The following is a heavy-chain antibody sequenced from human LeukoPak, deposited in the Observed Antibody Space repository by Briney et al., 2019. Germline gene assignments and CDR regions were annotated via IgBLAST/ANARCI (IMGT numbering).Heavy chain of an antibody. V-gene: IGHV4-30-2*01. D-gene: IGHD3-16*01. Sequence: KASETLSLTCTVSGGSISSSSYYWGWIRQPPGKGLEWIGYIYHSGSTYYNPSLKSRVTISVDRSKNQFSLKLSSVTAADTAVYYCARSFERYDLLDYWGQGTLVTVSS. CDR2: IYHSGST. CDR3: ARSFERYDLLDY. J-gene: IGHJ4*02. CDR1: GGSISSSSYY.